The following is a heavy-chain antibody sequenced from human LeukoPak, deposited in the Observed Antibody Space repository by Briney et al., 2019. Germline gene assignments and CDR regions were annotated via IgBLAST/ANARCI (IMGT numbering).Heavy chain of an antibody. Sequence: GGSLRLSCAASGFTFSSYWMSWVRQAPGKGLEWVANIKQDGSEKYYVDSVKGRFTISRDNAKNSLYLQMNSLRAEDTAVYYCARAYNDFWSSYYEGDYWGQGTLVTVSS. CDR3: ARAYNDFWSSYYEGDY. D-gene: IGHD3-3*01. CDR1: GFTFSSYW. V-gene: IGHV3-7*01. J-gene: IGHJ4*02. CDR2: IKQDGSEK.